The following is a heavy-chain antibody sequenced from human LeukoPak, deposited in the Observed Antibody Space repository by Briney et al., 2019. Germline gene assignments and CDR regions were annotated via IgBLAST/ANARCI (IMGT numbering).Heavy chain of an antibody. CDR1: GFTVSSNY. CDR3: ARELATGYFDY. V-gene: IGHV3-21*01. J-gene: IGHJ4*02. CDR2: ISGSGGST. D-gene: IGHD5-12*01. Sequence: GGSLRLSCAASGFTVSSNYMSWVRQAPGKGLEWVSAISGSGGSTYYADSVKGRFTISRDNAKNSLYLQMNSLRAEDTAVYYCARELATGYFDYWGQGTLVTVSS.